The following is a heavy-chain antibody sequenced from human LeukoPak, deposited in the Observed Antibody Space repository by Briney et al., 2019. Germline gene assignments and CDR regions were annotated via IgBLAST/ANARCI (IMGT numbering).Heavy chain of an antibody. CDR3: ASLLRGRWFDP. CDR1: GGSISSSSYY. CDR2: IYYSGST. J-gene: IGHJ5*02. Sequence: KPSETLSLTCTVSGGSISSSSYYWGWIRQPPGKGLEWIGSIYYSGSTYYNPSLKSRVTISVDTSKNQFSLKLSSVTAADTAVYYCASLLRGRWFDPWGQGTLVTVSS. V-gene: IGHV4-39*01. D-gene: IGHD3-16*01.